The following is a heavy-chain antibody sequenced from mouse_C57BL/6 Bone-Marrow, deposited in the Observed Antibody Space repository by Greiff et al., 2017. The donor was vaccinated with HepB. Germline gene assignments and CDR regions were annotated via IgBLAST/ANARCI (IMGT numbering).Heavy chain of an antibody. J-gene: IGHJ3*01. CDR1: GYSITSGYY. CDR2: ISYDGSN. D-gene: IGHD1-1*01. Sequence: ESGPGLVKPSQSLSLTCSVTGYSITSGYYWNWIRQFPGNKLEWMGYISYDGSNNYNPSLKNRISITRDTSKNQFFLKLNSVTTEDTATYYCARDKGSSFLFAYWGQGTLVTVSA. V-gene: IGHV3-6*01. CDR3: ARDKGSSFLFAY.